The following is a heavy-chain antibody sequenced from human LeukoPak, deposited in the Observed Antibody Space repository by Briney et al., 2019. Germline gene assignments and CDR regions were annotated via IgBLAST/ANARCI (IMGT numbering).Heavy chain of an antibody. CDR2: IYYSGST. Sequence: PSETLSLTCTVSGSSISSYYWSWIRQPPGKGLEWIGYIYYSGSTNYNPSLKSRVTISVDTSKNQFSLKLSSVTAADTAVYYCARGPWYWSFDIWGQGTMVTVSS. V-gene: IGHV4-59*01. CDR1: GSSISSYY. CDR3: ARGPWYWSFDI. J-gene: IGHJ3*02. D-gene: IGHD2-8*02.